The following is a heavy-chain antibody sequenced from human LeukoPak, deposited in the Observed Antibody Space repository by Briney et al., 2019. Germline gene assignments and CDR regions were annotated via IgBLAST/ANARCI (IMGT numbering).Heavy chain of an antibody. V-gene: IGHV3-66*01. CDR3: ARVYSSGWFDY. CDR1: GFTVSSNY. J-gene: IGHJ4*02. CDR2: IYSGGST. Sequence: GGSLRLSCAASGFTVSSNYMSWVRQAPGKGLEWVSVIYSGGSTYYADSVKGRFTISRDNSKNTLYLQMNSLRAEDTAVYYCARVYSSGWFDYWGQGTLVTVSS. D-gene: IGHD6-19*01.